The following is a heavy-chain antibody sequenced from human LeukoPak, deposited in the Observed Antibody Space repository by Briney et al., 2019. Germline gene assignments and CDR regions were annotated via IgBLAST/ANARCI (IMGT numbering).Heavy chain of an antibody. CDR2: ISGSGGST. CDR3: AKKSRGSGSYYGDY. J-gene: IGHJ4*02. D-gene: IGHD3-10*01. V-gene: IGHV3-23*01. CDR1: GFTFSSYG. Sequence: GGSLRLSCAASGFTFSSYGMSWVRQAPGKGLEWVSAISGSGGSTYYADSVKGRFTISRDNSKNTLYLQMNSLRAEDTAVYYCAKKSRGSGSYYGDYWGQGTLVTVSS.